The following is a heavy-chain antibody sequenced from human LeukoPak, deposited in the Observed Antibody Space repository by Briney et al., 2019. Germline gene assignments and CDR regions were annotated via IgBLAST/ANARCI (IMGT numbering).Heavy chain of an antibody. CDR3: ARDSPRDAFDI. Sequence: SETLSLTCTVSGGSISSSSYYWGWIRQPPGKGLEWIGSIYYSGSTYYNPSLKSRVTISVDTSKNQFSLKLSSVTAADTAVYYCARDSPRDAFDIWGQGTMVTVSS. V-gene: IGHV4-39*07. CDR2: IYYSGST. CDR1: GGSISSSSYY. J-gene: IGHJ3*02.